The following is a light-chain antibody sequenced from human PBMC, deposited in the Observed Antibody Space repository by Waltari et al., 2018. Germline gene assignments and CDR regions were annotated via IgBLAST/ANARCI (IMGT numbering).Light chain of an antibody. CDR3: CSKGGTTSRYV. CDR2: EGT. CDR1: SSDFVTYNL. V-gene: IGLV2-23*01. Sequence: QSGLTQPASVSGSPGQSVTIPCPGGSSDFVTYNLVSWYQQHPGKAPKLLIYEGTKRPSGISTRVSASTSGNMASLTISGLQAEDEADYYCCSKGGTTSRYVFGSGTKVIVL. J-gene: IGLJ1*01.